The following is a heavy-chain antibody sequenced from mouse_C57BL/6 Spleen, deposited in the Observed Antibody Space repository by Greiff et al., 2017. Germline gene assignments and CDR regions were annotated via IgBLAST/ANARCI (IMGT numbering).Heavy chain of an antibody. CDR1: GFTFSDYY. CDR3: AREGAYYSNYWYFDV. J-gene: IGHJ1*03. V-gene: IGHV5-16*01. Sequence: EVNLVESEGGLVQPGSSMKLSCTASGFTFSDYYMAWVRQVPEKGLEWVANINYDGSSTYYLDSLKSRFIISRDNAKNILYLQMSSLKSEDTATYYCAREGAYYSNYWYFDVWGTGTTVTVSS. D-gene: IGHD2-5*01. CDR2: INYDGSST.